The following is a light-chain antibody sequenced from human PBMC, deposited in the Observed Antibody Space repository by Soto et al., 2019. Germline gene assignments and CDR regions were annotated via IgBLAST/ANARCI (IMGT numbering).Light chain of an antibody. V-gene: IGLV2-11*01. Sequence: QSALTQPRSVSGSPGQSVTISCTGTSSDVGGYNYVSWYQQHPGKAPKLMIYDVSKRPSGVPDRSSGSKSGSTASLTISGLQAEDEADYYCCSYAGSYTYVFGTGTKVTVL. CDR3: CSYAGSYTYV. J-gene: IGLJ1*01. CDR1: SSDVGGYNY. CDR2: DVS.